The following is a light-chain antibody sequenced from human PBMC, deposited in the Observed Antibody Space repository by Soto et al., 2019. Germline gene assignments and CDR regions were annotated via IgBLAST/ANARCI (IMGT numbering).Light chain of an antibody. CDR3: QQGYT. CDR2: GAS. V-gene: IGKV3-20*01. CDR1: QSLAGRY. Sequence: EIVLTQSPGTLSLSPGERATLSCRASQSLAGRYLGWYQQKPGQAPRLLIYGASSRATDIPDRFSGSGSGTDFTLTITRLEPEDYAVYFCQQGYTFGPGTKVDIK. J-gene: IGKJ3*01.